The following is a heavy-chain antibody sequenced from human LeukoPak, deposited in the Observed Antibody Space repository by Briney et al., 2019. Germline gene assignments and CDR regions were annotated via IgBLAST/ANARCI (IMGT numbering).Heavy chain of an antibody. CDR1: GGSISSGSYY. CDR3: ARHNRFLEWLGGDY. CDR2: INHSGST. Sequence: PSQTLSLTCTVSGGSISSGSYYWGWIRQPPGKGLEWIGEINHSGSTNYNPSLKSRVTISVDTSKNQFSLKLSSVTAADTAVYYCARHNRFLEWLGGDYWGQGTLVTVSS. J-gene: IGHJ4*02. V-gene: IGHV4-39*01. D-gene: IGHD3-3*01.